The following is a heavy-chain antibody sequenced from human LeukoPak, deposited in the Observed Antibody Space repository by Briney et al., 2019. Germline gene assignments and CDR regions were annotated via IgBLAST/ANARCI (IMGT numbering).Heavy chain of an antibody. V-gene: IGHV4-38-2*01. CDR3: ARLPYCSSTSCYTSHHYYYYMDV. CDR1: GYSISSGYY. CDR2: IYHSGST. J-gene: IGHJ6*03. D-gene: IGHD2-2*02. Sequence: SETLSLTCAVSGYSISSGYYWGWIRQPPGKGLEWIGSIYHSGSTYYNPSLKSRVTISVDTSKNQFSLKLSFVTAADTAVYYCARLPYCSSTSCYTSHHYYYYMDVWGKGTTVTVSS.